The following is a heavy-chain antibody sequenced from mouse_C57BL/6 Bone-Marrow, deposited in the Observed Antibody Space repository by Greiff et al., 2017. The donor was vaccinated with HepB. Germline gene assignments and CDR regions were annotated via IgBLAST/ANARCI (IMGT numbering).Heavy chain of an antibody. J-gene: IGHJ3*01. Sequence: EVQGVESGGGLVKPGGSLKLSCAASGFTFSSYTMSWVRQTPEQRLEWVATISGGGGNTYYPDSVKGRFTISRDNAKNTLYLQMSSLRSEDTALYYCTSYYSNSFDYWGQGTLVTVSS. V-gene: IGHV5-9*01. CDR3: TSYYSNSFDY. CDR2: ISGGGGNT. D-gene: IGHD2-5*01. CDR1: GFTFSSYT.